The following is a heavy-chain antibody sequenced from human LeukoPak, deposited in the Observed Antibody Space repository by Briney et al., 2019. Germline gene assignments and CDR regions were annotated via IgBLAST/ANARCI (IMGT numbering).Heavy chain of an antibody. J-gene: IGHJ6*02. CDR3: ARGHYGMDV. V-gene: IGHV3-30*03. CDR1: GFTFSTYG. Sequence: GRSLRLSCAASGFTFSTYGMHWVRQAPGKGLEWVALISYDGGKEYYADSVKGRFTISRDNAKNSLYLQMNSLRAEDTAVYYCARGHYGMDVWGQGTTVTVSS. CDR2: ISYDGGKE.